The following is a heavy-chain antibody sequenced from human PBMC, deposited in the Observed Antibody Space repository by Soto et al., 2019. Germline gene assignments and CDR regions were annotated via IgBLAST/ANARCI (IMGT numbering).Heavy chain of an antibody. V-gene: IGHV4-31*03. CDR1: GGSISSGGYY. CDR2: IYYSGST. Sequence: QVQLQESGPGLVKPSQTLSLTCTVSGGSISSGGYYWSWIRQHPGKGLEWIGYIYYSGSTYYNPSRKSRVTISVDTSKNQFSLKLTSVTAADTAVYYCARYLGSGFDAFDIWGQGTMVTVSS. CDR3: ARYLGSGFDAFDI. D-gene: IGHD3-9*01. J-gene: IGHJ3*02.